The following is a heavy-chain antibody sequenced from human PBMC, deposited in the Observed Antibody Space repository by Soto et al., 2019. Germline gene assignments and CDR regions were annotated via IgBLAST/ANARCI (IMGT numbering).Heavy chain of an antibody. J-gene: IGHJ3*02. Sequence: ASVKVSCKASGYTFTVYYVHWVRQAPGQGLEWMGWINPNSGGTNYAQKFQGWVTMTRDTSISTAYMELSRLRSDDTAVYYCARAFPSGNAFDIWGQGTMVTVSS. CDR3: ARAFPSGNAFDI. CDR2: INPNSGGT. D-gene: IGHD2-21*01. CDR1: GYTFTVYY. V-gene: IGHV1-2*04.